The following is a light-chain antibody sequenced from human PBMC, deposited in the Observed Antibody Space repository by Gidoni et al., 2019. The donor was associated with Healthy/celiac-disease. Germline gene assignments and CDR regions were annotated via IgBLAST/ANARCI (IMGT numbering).Light chain of an antibody. J-gene: IGKJ4*01. CDR3: QQANSFLT. CDR1: QGIRSW. V-gene: IGKV1-12*01. CDR2: AAS. Sequence: DIQMTQSPSSVSASVGDRVTITCRASQGIRSWLAWYQQKQGKAPKLLIYAASSLQSGVPSRFSGSGSGTDFTLTISSLQPEDFATYYCQQANSFLTFGGGTKVEIK.